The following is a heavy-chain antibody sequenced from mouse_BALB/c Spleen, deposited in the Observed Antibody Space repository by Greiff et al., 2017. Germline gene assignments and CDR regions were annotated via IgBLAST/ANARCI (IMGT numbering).Heavy chain of an antibody. J-gene: IGHJ2*01. D-gene: IGHD2-14*01. CDR1: GYTFTSYV. CDR3: ARLEVRGGGYFDY. CDR2: INPYNDGT. V-gene: IGHV1-14*01. Sequence: EVQLQQSGPELVKPGASVKMSCKASGYTFTSYVMHWVKQKPGQGLEWIGYINPYNDGTKYNEKFKGKATLTSDKSSSTAYMELSSLTSEDSAVYYCARLEVRGGGYFDYWGQGTTLTVSA.